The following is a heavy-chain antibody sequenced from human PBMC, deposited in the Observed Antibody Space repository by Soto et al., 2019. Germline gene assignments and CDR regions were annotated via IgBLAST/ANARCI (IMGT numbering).Heavy chain of an antibody. D-gene: IGHD2-21*01. J-gene: IGHJ4*02. CDR3: AKGLALMADH. V-gene: IGHV3-30*18. CDR1: GFSFNTYV. CDR2: ILYDGSKE. Sequence: LRLSCTDSGFSFNTYVMDWVRQAPGKGLEWVARILYDGSKEYYADPVKGRFTISRDNSKNTLYLQMDRLRVEDTAVYFCAKGLALMADHWGQG.